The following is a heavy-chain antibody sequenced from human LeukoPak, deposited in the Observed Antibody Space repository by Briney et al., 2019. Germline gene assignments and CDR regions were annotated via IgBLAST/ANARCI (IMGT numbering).Heavy chain of an antibody. CDR2: INPSGGST. Sequence: ASVKVSCKASGYTFTSYYMRWVRQAPGQGLEWMGIINPSGGSTSYAQKFQGRVTMTRDTSTSTVYMELSSLRSEDTAVYYCARESGVTTKNAWHGMDVWGQGTTVTVSS. D-gene: IGHD2-21*02. V-gene: IGHV1-46*01. J-gene: IGHJ6*02. CDR3: ARESGVTTKNAWHGMDV. CDR1: GYTFTSYY.